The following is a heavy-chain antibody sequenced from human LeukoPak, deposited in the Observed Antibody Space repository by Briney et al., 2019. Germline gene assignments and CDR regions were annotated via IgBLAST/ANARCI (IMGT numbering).Heavy chain of an antibody. CDR3: ARDFYDSSGYQPHFDL. V-gene: IGHV3-21*01. D-gene: IGHD3-22*01. CDR1: GFTFSSYS. Sequence: GGSLRLSCAASGFTFSSYSMNWVRQAPGKGLEWVSSISSSSSYIYYADSVKGRFTISRDNAKNSLYLQMNSLRAEDTAVYYCARDFYDSSGYQPHFDLWGRGTLVTVSS. CDR2: ISSSSSYI. J-gene: IGHJ2*01.